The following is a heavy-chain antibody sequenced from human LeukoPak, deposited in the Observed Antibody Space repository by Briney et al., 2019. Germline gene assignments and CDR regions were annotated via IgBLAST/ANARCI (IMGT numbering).Heavy chain of an antibody. CDR3: ACRDLSSTWSFP. Sequence: GESLKISCQTFGYSFTNYWIGWVRQMPGKGMEWMGVIYPGDSRVRYNPSFQGQVTISVDKSINTAYLQWLSLRASDSAMYYCACRDLSSTWSFPWGQGILVTVSS. D-gene: IGHD6-13*01. J-gene: IGHJ5*02. V-gene: IGHV5-51*01. CDR2: IYPGDSRV. CDR1: GYSFTNYW.